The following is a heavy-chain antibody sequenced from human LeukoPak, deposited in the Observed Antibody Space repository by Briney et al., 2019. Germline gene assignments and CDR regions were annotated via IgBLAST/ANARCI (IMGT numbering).Heavy chain of an antibody. CDR3: ARDYVAVAGLDY. V-gene: IGHV3-48*01. D-gene: IGHD6-19*01. Sequence: PGGSLRLSCAASGFTFSRYSMNWVRQAPGKGLEWVSYISSSSSTIHYADSVKGRFTISRDNSKNTLYLQMNSLRAEDTAVYYCARDYVAVAGLDYWGQGTLVTVSS. CDR2: ISSSSSTI. J-gene: IGHJ4*02. CDR1: GFTFSRYS.